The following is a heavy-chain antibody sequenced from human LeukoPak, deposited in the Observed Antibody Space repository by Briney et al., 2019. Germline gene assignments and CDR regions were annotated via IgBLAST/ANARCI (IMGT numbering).Heavy chain of an antibody. Sequence: PGGSLRLSCAASGFTFSSYWMHWVRQAPGKGLVWVSRINSDGSSTSCADSVKGRFTISRDNAKNTLYLQMNSLRAEDTAVYYCASQPNSYGGEYYFDYWGQGTLVTVSS. J-gene: IGHJ4*02. CDR2: INSDGSST. V-gene: IGHV3-74*01. CDR3: ASQPNSYGGEYYFDY. CDR1: GFTFSSYW. D-gene: IGHD5-18*01.